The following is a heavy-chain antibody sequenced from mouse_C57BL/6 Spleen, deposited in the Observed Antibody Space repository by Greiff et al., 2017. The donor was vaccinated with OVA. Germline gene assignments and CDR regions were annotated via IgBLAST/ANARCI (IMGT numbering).Heavy chain of an antibody. J-gene: IGHJ4*01. V-gene: IGHV5-4*01. CDR3: ARAPIYYYGSSSFYYYAMDY. Sequence: EVQLVESGGGLVKPGGSLKLSCAASGFTFSSYAMSWVRQTPEKRLEWVATISDGGSYTYYPDNVKGRFTISRDNAKNNLYLQMSHLKSEDTAMYYCARAPIYYYGSSSFYYYAMDYWGQGTSVTVSS. D-gene: IGHD1-1*01. CDR1: GFTFSSYA. CDR2: ISDGGSYT.